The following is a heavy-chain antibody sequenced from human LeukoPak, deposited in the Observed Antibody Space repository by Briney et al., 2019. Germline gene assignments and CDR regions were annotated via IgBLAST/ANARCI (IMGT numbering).Heavy chain of an antibody. J-gene: IGHJ3*02. D-gene: IGHD3-22*01. CDR1: GFTFSTYA. V-gene: IGHV3-23*01. Sequence: GGSLRLSCAASGFTFSTYAMTWVRQSPGKGLEWVSTISESGGTSFYADSVKGRFTISRDNSKNTLFLQLSSLTADDTAVYYCAQPSYYDSSAYAFDIWGQGTMVTVSS. CDR2: ISESGGTS. CDR3: AQPSYYDSSAYAFDI.